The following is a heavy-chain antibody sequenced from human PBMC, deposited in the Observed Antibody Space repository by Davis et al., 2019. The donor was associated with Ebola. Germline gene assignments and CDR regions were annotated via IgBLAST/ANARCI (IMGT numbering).Heavy chain of an antibody. CDR1: GYSFTSYW. V-gene: IGHV5-51*01. CDR3: ARHAGREVATILDY. D-gene: IGHD5-12*01. CDR2: IYPGDSDT. Sequence: GGSLRLSCKGSGYSFTSYWIGWVRQMPGKGLEWMGIIYPGDSDTRYSPSFQGQVTISADKSISTAYLQWSSLKASDTAMYYCARHAGREVATILDYWGQGTLVTVSS. J-gene: IGHJ4*02.